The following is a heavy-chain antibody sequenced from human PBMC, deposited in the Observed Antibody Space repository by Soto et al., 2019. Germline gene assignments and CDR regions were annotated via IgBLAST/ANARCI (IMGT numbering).Heavy chain of an antibody. V-gene: IGHV3-30*03. CDR3: ARDTFSSSSLVDGLDV. J-gene: IGHJ6*02. CDR2: LSSDGRKK. CDR1: EFPFSNYA. Sequence: GGPLSLSCPAPEFPFSNYAIHWSPKPPAKGLEWVGLLSSDGRKKYYADSVKGRFTISRENSKNTLYLQMNSLRPEDTAVYYCARDTFSSSSLVDGLDVWGQGTTVTVSS. D-gene: IGHD6-6*01.